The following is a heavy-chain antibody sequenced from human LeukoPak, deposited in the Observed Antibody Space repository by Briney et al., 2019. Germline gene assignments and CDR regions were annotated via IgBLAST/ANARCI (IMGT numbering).Heavy chain of an antibody. CDR2: IHKSGSS. J-gene: IGHJ5*01. Sequence: SETLSLTCTVSGGSIGSFYWTWIRQTPGKGLEWIGYIHKSGSSSYNPSLKSRVTISVDTSKNRFSLNVTSVTAADTAVYYCARLYCTSTSCYKGGVDSWGQGTLVTVSS. CDR1: GGSIGSFY. CDR3: ARLYCTSTSCYKGGVDS. D-gene: IGHD2-2*02. V-gene: IGHV4-59*01.